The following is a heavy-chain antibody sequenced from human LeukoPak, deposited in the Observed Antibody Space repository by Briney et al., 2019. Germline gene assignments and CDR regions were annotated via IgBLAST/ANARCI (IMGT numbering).Heavy chain of an antibody. CDR3: ARLVFSLRETTGPGSSGWTALDY. D-gene: IGHD6-19*01. Sequence: RAGGSLRLSCAASGFTFSSYAKSWVRQAPGKGLEWVSAISGSGGSTYYADSVKGRFTISRDNSKNTLYPQMNSLRAEDTAVYYCARLVFSLRETTGPGSSGWTALDYWGQGTLVTVSS. J-gene: IGHJ4*02. CDR2: ISGSGGST. CDR1: GFTFSSYA. V-gene: IGHV3-23*01.